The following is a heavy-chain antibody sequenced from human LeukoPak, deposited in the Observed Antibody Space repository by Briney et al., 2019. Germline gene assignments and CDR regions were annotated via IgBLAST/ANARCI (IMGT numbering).Heavy chain of an antibody. CDR1: GFTFSSYE. V-gene: IGHV3-48*03. J-gene: IGHJ5*02. CDR2: ISSSGSTI. D-gene: IGHD6-13*01. CDR3: ARGGYSSSWYDGKGNRFDP. Sequence: GGSLRLSCAASGFTFSSYEMNWVRQAPGKGLEWVSYISSSGSTIYYADSVKGRFTISRDNAKNSLYLQMNSLRAEDTAVYYCARGGYSSSWYDGKGNRFDPWGQGTLVTVSS.